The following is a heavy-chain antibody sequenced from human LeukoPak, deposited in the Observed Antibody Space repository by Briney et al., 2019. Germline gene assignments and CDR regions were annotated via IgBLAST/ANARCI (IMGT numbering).Heavy chain of an antibody. CDR3: ARGYDFWSGYWRSVNYYYYGMDV. V-gene: IGHV1-2*02. Sequence: ASVKVSCKASGYTFTGYYMHWVRQAPGQRLEWRGWINPHRGGTNYAQKFQCRITMTRDTSISTAYLELRRLRFDDTAVYYCARGYDFWSGYWRSVNYYYYGMDVWGQGTTVTVSS. D-gene: IGHD3-3*01. CDR2: INPHRGGT. CDR1: GYTFTGYY. J-gene: IGHJ6*02.